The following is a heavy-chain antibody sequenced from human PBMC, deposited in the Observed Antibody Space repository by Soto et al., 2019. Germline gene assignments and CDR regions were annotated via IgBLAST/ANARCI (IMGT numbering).Heavy chain of an antibody. Sequence: SVKVSCKASGGTFSSYTISWVRQAPGQGLEWMGRIIPILGIANYAQKFQGRVTITADKSTSTAYMELSSLRSEDTAVYYCARGPKAVAGLNAFDIWGQGTMVTVSS. J-gene: IGHJ3*02. CDR2: IIPILGIA. V-gene: IGHV1-69*02. CDR3: ARGPKAVAGLNAFDI. D-gene: IGHD6-19*01. CDR1: GGTFSSYT.